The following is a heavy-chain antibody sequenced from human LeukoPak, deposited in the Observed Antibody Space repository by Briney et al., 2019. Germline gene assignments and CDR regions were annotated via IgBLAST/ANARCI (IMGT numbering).Heavy chain of an antibody. CDR2: INPNSGGT. V-gene: IGHV1-2*02. CDR3: ARDVGYCSGGSCYPID. J-gene: IGHJ4*02. Sequence: ASVKVSCKASGYTFTGYYMHWVRQAPGQGLEWMGWINPNSGGTNYAQKLQGRVTMTTDTSTSTAYMELRSLRSDDTAVYYCARDVGYCSGGSCYPIDWGQGTLVTVSS. CDR1: GYTFTGYY. D-gene: IGHD2-15*01.